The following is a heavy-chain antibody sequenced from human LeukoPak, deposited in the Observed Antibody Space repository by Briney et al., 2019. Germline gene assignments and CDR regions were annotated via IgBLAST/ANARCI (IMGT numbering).Heavy chain of an antibody. CDR1: GFTFSGSA. CDR2: IRSKANSYAT. J-gene: IGHJ4*02. CDR3: TRRDYDSSGYYREN. V-gene: IGHV3-73*01. Sequence: PGGSLRLSCAASGFTFSGSAMHWVRQASGKGLEWVGRIRSKANSYATAYAASVKGRFTISRDDSKNTAYLQMNSLKTDDTAVYYCTRRDYDSSGYYRENWGQGTLVTVSS. D-gene: IGHD3-22*01.